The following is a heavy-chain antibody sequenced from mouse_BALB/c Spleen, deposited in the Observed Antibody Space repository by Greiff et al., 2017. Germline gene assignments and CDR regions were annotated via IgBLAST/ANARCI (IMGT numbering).Heavy chain of an antibody. V-gene: IGHV10-1*02. CDR2: IRSKSNNYAI. D-gene: IGHD2-4*01. J-gene: IGHJ4*01. CDR1: GFTFNTYA. Sequence: EVKLVESGGGLVQPKGSVKLSCAASGFTFNTYAMNWVRQAPGKGLEWVARIRSKSNNYAIYYADSVKDRFTISRADSQSMLYLQMNNLKTEDTAMYYCVSSLYDYYYAMDYWGQGTSVTVSS. CDR3: VSSLYDYYYAMDY.